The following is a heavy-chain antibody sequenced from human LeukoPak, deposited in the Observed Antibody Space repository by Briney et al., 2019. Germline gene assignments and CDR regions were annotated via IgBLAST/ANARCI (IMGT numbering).Heavy chain of an antibody. V-gene: IGHV3-11*04. J-gene: IGHJ5*02. Sequence: GGSLRLSCAASGFTFSDYYMSWIRQAPGKGLEWVSYISSSGSTIYYAGSVKCRFTISRDNAKNSLYLQMNSLRAEDTAVYYCARGVNKLRFLEWLLKGWFDPWGQGTLVTVSS. CDR3: ARGVNKLRFLEWLLKGWFDP. CDR2: ISSSGSTI. CDR1: GFTFSDYY. D-gene: IGHD3-3*01.